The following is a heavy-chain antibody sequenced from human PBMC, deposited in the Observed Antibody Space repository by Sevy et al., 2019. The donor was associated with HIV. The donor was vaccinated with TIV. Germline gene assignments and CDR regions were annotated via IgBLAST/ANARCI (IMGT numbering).Heavy chain of an antibody. Sequence: ASVKVSCKASGYTFTSYDINWVRQATGQGLEWMGWMNPNSGNKGYAQKFQGRVTMPRNTSISTAYMELSSLRSEDTAVYYCASPDYYDSSGYYYGAFDIWGQGTMVTVSS. J-gene: IGHJ3*02. CDR1: GYTFTSYD. V-gene: IGHV1-8*01. D-gene: IGHD3-22*01. CDR2: MNPNSGNK. CDR3: ASPDYYDSSGYYYGAFDI.